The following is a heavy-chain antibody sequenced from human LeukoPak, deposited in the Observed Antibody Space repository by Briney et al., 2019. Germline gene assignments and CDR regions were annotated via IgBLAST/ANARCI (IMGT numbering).Heavy chain of an antibody. Sequence: GGSLRLSCAASGFTFSSYEMNWVRQAPGKGLEWVSYISSSGSTIYYADSVKGRFTISRDNAKNSLYLQMNSLRAEDTAVYYCTAYDSSGHYFDYWGQGALVTVSS. V-gene: IGHV3-48*03. J-gene: IGHJ4*02. CDR1: GFTFSSYE. CDR2: ISSSGSTI. D-gene: IGHD3-22*01. CDR3: TAYDSSGHYFDY.